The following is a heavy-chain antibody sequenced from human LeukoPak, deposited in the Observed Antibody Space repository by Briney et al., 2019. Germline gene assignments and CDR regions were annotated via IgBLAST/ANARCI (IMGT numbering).Heavy chain of an antibody. CDR1: GFTFSSYW. D-gene: IGHD2-15*01. V-gene: IGHV3-30-3*01. CDR2: ISYDGSNK. CDR3: ARAGGVALVDYYYYGMDV. J-gene: IGHJ6*02. Sequence: GGSLRLSCAASGFTFSSYWMNWVRQAPGMGLEWVAVISYDGSNKYYADSVKGRFTISRDNSKNTLYLQMNSLRAEDTAVYYCARAGGVALVDYYYYGMDVWGQGTTVTVSS.